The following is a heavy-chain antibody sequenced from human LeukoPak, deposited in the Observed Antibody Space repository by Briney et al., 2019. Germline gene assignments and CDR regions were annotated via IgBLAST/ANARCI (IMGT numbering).Heavy chain of an antibody. CDR3: ARGGRYYDSRGYHREYYFDF. CDR2: IYNSGNT. J-gene: IGHJ4*02. D-gene: IGHD3-22*01. V-gene: IGHV4-59*01. CDR1: GGSISTYY. Sequence: SETLSLTCSVSGGSISTYYWSWIRQPPGKGLEWIGYIYNSGNTNYNPSLRSRVTISVDTSNNQFSLRLSSVTAADTAVYYCARGGRYYDSRGYHREYYFDFWGQGTLVTVSS.